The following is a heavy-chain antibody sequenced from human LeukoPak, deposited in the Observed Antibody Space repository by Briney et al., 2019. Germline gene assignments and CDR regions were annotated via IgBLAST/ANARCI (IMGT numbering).Heavy chain of an antibody. CDR3: ARDGLPGYDSSGYSLN. V-gene: IGHV4-4*07. CDR1: GVSISSYY. D-gene: IGHD3-22*01. CDR2: IYTSGST. J-gene: IGHJ4*02. Sequence: SETLSLTCTVSGVSISSYYWSWIRQPAGKGLEWIGRIYTSGSTNYNPSLKSRVTISVDKSQNQFSLKLSSVTAADTAVYYCARDGLPGYDSSGYSLNWGQGTLVTVSS.